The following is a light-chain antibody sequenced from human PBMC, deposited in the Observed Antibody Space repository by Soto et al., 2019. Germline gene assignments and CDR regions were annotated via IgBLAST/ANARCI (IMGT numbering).Light chain of an antibody. V-gene: IGKV1-5*01. Sequence: IQMTQSPSTLSASVGDRVTITCRASQTIGNWLAWYQQKTGKAPKLLIYDASSLERWVPSRFSGSRSGTEFTLTISSLQADDFATYYCQQYDSYSYTFGQGTKLEIK. CDR2: DAS. CDR3: QQYDSYSYT. J-gene: IGKJ2*01. CDR1: QTIGNW.